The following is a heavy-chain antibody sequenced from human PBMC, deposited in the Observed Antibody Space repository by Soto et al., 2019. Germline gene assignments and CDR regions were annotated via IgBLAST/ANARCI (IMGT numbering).Heavy chain of an antibody. CDR1: GFNFITFS. CDR3: VRDAYNRDAFDI. CDR2: ISASSSSI. Sequence: DVQLVESGGGLVKPGGSLRLSCAASGFNFITFSMNWVRQAPGKGLEWVSSISASSSSIYYAESVKGRFTVSRDNDKNSLYLEMNSLTAEDTALYYCVRDAYNRDAFDIWGQWTTVTVSS. D-gene: IGHD1-20*01. V-gene: IGHV3-21*01. J-gene: IGHJ3*02.